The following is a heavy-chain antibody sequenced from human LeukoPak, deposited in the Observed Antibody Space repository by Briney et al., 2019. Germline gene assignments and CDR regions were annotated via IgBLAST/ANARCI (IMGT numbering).Heavy chain of an antibody. CDR2: ISSSSSYI. Sequence: GESLRLSCAASGFTFSSYSMNWVRQAPGKGLEWVSSISSSSSYIYYADSVKGRFTISRDNAKNSLYLQMNSLRAEDTAVYYCARGQNYYDSWVDYWGQGTLVTVSS. CDR3: ARGQNYYDSWVDY. D-gene: IGHD3-22*01. V-gene: IGHV3-21*01. J-gene: IGHJ4*02. CDR1: GFTFSSYS.